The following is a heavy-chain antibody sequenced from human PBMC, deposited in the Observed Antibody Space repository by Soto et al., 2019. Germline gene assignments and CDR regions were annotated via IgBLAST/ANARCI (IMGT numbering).Heavy chain of an antibody. D-gene: IGHD3-10*01. Sequence: SVKVSCKASGFTFTSSAMQWVRQARGQRLEWIGWIVVGSGNTNYAQKFQERVTITRDMSTSTAYMELSSLRSEDTAVYYCATLLEEVKDAQDAFDIWGQGTMVTVSS. V-gene: IGHV1-58*02. CDR2: IVVGSGNT. J-gene: IGHJ3*02. CDR3: ATLLEEVKDAQDAFDI. CDR1: GFTFTSSA.